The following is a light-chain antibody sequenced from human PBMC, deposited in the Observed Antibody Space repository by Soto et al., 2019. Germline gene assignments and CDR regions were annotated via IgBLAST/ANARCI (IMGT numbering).Light chain of an antibody. V-gene: IGKV3-11*01. J-gene: IGKJ1*01. Sequence: EIVLTQSPAILSMSPGERATLSCSASQSVSRYFAWYQQKPGQAPRLLIYDASNRATGVPARFSGSGSGTDFTLTISSLEPEDFAVYYCQQRRYWPVTFGQGTKVEIK. CDR2: DAS. CDR1: QSVSRY. CDR3: QQRRYWPVT.